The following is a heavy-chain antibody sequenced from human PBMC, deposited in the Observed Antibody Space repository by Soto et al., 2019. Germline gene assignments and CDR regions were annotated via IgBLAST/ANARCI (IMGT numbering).Heavy chain of an antibody. V-gene: IGHV5-51*01. D-gene: IGHD5-12*01. CDR2: IYPGDSDT. Sequence: EVQLVQSGAEGKKPGESLKISCKGSGYSFTSYWIGWVRQMPGKGLEWMGIIYPGDSDTRYSPSFQGQVTISADKSISTAYLQWSSLKASDTAMYYCARGAVDIVATTQTENNYYYYGMDVWGQGTTVTVSS. CDR3: ARGAVDIVATTQTENNYYYYGMDV. CDR1: GYSFTSYW. J-gene: IGHJ6*02.